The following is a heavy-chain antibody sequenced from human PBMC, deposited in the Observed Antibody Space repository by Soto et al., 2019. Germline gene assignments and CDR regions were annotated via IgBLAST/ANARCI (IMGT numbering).Heavy chain of an antibody. Sequence: SETLSLTCAVYGGSFSDTYWNWFRQPPGKGLEWIGGINHNTSTIYNPSLTSRVTISVDTSKNHFSLKLSSVTAADTAVYYCACIFSGGYGYGFYYYGMDVWGQGTTVTVSS. D-gene: IGHD5-18*01. J-gene: IGHJ6*02. CDR3: ACIFSGGYGYGFYYYGMDV. V-gene: IGHV4-34*01. CDR2: INHNTST. CDR1: GGSFSDTY.